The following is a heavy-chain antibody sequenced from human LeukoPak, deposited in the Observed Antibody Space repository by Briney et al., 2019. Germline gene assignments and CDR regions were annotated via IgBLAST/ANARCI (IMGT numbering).Heavy chain of an antibody. V-gene: IGHV1-69*05. CDR1: GGTFSSYA. CDR3: ASRSGSPYRTMIVVGYDAFDI. D-gene: IGHD3-22*01. J-gene: IGHJ3*02. CDR2: IIPIFGTA. Sequence: ASVKVSCKASGGTFSSYAISWVRQAPGQGLEWMGGIIPIFGTANYAQKFQGRVTITTDESTSTAYMELSSLRSEDTAVYYCASRSGSPYRTMIVVGYDAFDIRGQGTMVTVSS.